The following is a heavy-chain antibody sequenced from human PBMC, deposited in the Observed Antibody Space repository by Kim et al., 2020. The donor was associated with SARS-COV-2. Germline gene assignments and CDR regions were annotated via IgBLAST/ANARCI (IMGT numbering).Heavy chain of an antibody. CDR3: ASGDSSSWNGAFDI. CDR1: GFTFSSYC. Sequence: GGSLRLSCVASGFTFSSYCMNWVRQAPGKGLEWVSSISSRSSYIYYADSVKGRFTISRDNAKNSLYLQMNSLGAEDTAVYYCASGDSSSWNGAFDIWGHGTMVTVSS. V-gene: IGHV3-21*01. CDR2: ISSRSSYI. D-gene: IGHD6-13*01. J-gene: IGHJ3*02.